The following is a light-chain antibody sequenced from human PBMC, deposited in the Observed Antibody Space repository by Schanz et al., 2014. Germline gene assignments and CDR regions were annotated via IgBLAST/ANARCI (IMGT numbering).Light chain of an antibody. V-gene: IGLV1-40*01. CDR1: SSNIGAGYD. CDR2: GNS. Sequence: QSVLTQPPSASGAPGQRVTISCTGSSSNIGAGYDVHWYQQLPGTAPKLLIYGNSNRPSGVPDRFSGSKSGTSATLDITGLQTGDEADYYCGTWDSSLSEGVFGGGTKLTV. CDR3: GTWDSSLSEGV. J-gene: IGLJ3*02.